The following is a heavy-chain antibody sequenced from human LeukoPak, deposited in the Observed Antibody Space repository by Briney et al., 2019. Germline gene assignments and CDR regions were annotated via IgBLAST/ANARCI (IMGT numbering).Heavy chain of an antibody. D-gene: IGHD4-11*01. CDR1: GYSFTNYW. CDR2: LYPGDSDT. Sequence: GEALKISCNGSGYSFTNYWIGWVRQMPGKGLEWLGILYPGDSDTRYSPSFQGQVTISADTSINTAYLQWSSLKASDTAMYYCARLGPYGNPYYSYYYMDVWGKGTTVTVSS. CDR3: ARLGPYGNPYYSYYYMDV. J-gene: IGHJ6*03. V-gene: IGHV5-51*01.